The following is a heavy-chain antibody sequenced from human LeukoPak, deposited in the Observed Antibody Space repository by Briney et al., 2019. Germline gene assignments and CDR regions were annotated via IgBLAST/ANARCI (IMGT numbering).Heavy chain of an antibody. D-gene: IGHD3-10*01. CDR1: GYTFTDYY. CDR3: ARALSYYLDAFDI. V-gene: IGHV1-2*02. CDR2: INPNSGGT. Sequence: ASVKVSCKASGYTFTDYYMHWGRQAPGQGLEWRGWINPNSGGTNFAQKFQGRVTITADKSTSTAYLELSSLRSEDTAVYSCARALSYYLDAFDIWGQGTMVTVSS. J-gene: IGHJ3*02.